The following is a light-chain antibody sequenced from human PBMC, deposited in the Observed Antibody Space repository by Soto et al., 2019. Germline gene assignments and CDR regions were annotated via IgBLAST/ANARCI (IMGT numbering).Light chain of an antibody. J-gene: IGKJ4*01. Sequence: DIVMTQSPLSLPVTPGEPASISCRSSQSLLHGNGYNYLDWYLQKPGQSPQLLIYLGSNRASGVHDRFSGSVSGTDFTLKISRVEAEDVGVYYCMQALQTPLTFGGGTKVEI. CDR2: LGS. V-gene: IGKV2-28*01. CDR3: MQALQTPLT. CDR1: QSLLHGNGYNY.